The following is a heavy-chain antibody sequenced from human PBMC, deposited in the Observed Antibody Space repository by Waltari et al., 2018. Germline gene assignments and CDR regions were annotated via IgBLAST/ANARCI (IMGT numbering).Heavy chain of an antibody. Sequence: EVQLVQSGAEVKKPGEALRISCKASGYNFITHWIAWVRQRPGEGLDGVGWEWVGSIYPTGSHTKYSPSCEAHVTISVENSITTAYLHWSSLKAPDTAMYVCARRIAVTGNYGMDVWGQGTAVTVSS. J-gene: IGHJ6*02. D-gene: IGHD6-13*01. CDR2: IYPTGSHT. CDR3: ARRIAVTGNYGMDV. V-gene: IGHV5-51*01. CDR1: GYNFITHW.